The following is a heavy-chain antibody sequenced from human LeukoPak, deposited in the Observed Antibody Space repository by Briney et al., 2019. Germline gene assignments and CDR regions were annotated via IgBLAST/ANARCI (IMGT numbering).Heavy chain of an antibody. CDR2: ISGSGGIT. CDR3: AKSSGSGSPQRSFDY. CDR1: GFTFISYA. V-gene: IGHV3-23*01. J-gene: IGHJ4*02. D-gene: IGHD3-10*01. Sequence: PGESLRLSCAASGFTFISYAMSWVRQAPGKGLEWVSGISGSGGITYYADSVKGRFTISRDNSQNTLYLQMNSLRAEDTALYYCAKSSGSGSPQRSFDYWGQGTLVTVSS.